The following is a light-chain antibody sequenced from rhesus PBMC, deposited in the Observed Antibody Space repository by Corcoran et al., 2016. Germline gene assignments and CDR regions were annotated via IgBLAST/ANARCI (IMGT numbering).Light chain of an antibody. CDR3: QHGYGTPFT. Sequence: DIQMTQSPSSLSASVGDRVTITCRASENVNNYLNWYQQKPGKAPKLLIYKASTLQSGVPSRFSGSGSGTDYNFTISSLQPEDVATYYCQHGYGTPFTFGPGTKLDIK. V-gene: IGKV1-74*01. CDR2: KAS. J-gene: IGKJ3*01. CDR1: ENVNNY.